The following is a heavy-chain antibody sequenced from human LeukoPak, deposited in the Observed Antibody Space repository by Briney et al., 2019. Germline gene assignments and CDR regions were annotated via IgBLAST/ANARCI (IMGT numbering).Heavy chain of an antibody. CDR1: GGTFSSYA. CDR2: IIPIFGTA. CDR3: ARGRDGVVGENWFDP. Sequence: GASVKVSCKASGGTFSSYAISWVRQAPGQGLEWMGGIIPIFGTANYAQKFQGRVTITADESTSTAYMELSSLRSEDTAVYYCARGRDGVVGENWFDPWGQGTLVTVSS. V-gene: IGHV1-69*13. D-gene: IGHD3-16*01. J-gene: IGHJ5*02.